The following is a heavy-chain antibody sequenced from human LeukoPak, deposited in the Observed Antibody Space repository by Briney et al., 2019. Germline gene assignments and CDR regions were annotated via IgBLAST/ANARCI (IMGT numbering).Heavy chain of an antibody. J-gene: IGHJ4*02. CDR3: VRYYYDSSGYYGFDY. CDR2: INHSGST. V-gene: IGHV4-34*01. CDR1: GGSFSGYY. D-gene: IGHD3-22*01. Sequence: PSETLSLTCAVYGGSFSGYYWSWIRQPPGKGLEWIGEINHSGSTNYNPPLKSRVTISVDTSKNQFSLKLSSVTAANTAVYYCVRYYYDSSGYYGFDYWGQGTLVTVSS.